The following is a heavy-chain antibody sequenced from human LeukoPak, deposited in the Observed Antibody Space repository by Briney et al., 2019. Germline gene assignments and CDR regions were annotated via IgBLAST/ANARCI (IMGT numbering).Heavy chain of an antibody. V-gene: IGHV1-46*01. CDR1: GYTLSIYA. Sequence: ASVKVSCKASGYTLSIYAITWVRQAPGQGLEWMGTINPSGDSTSYPQRFQGRVTMTRDMSTSTVYMELRSLRSEDTAAYYCARGGWYYDSSGYLIFPDDAFDIWGQGTMVTVSS. CDR3: ARGGWYYDSSGYLIFPDDAFDI. D-gene: IGHD3-22*01. CDR2: INPSGDST. J-gene: IGHJ3*02.